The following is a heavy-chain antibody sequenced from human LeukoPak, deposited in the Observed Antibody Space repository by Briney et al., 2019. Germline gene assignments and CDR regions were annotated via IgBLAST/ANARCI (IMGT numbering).Heavy chain of an antibody. D-gene: IGHD3-10*01. CDR3: ARDGAWFGELPPLDY. J-gene: IGHJ4*02. CDR2: ISAYNGNT. Sequence: GASVKVSCKASGYTFTSYGISWVRQAPGQGLEWMGWISAYNGNTNYAQKLQGRVTMTTDTSTSTAYMELRSLRSDDTAVYYCARDGAWFGELPPLDYWGQGTLVTVSS. CDR1: GYTFTSYG. V-gene: IGHV1-18*01.